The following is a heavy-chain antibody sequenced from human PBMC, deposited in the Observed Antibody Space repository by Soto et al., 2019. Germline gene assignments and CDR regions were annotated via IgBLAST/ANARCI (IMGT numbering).Heavy chain of an antibody. J-gene: IGHJ1*01. CDR3: ARVQTTVTTIRLPAEYFQH. CDR2: ISSYNGNT. Sequence: ASVKVSCKASGYTFTSYGISWVRQAPGQGLEWMGWISSYNGNTNYAQKLQGRVTMTTDTSTSTAYMELRSLRSDDAAVYYCARVQTTVTTIRLPAEYFQHWGQGTLVTVSS. D-gene: IGHD4-17*01. V-gene: IGHV1-18*01. CDR1: GYTFTSYG.